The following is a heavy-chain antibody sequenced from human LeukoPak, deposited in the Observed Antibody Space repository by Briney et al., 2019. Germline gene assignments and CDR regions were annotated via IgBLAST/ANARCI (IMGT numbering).Heavy chain of an antibody. V-gene: IGHV3-30*18. J-gene: IGHJ4*02. CDR3: AKDSGGYTYVFDY. D-gene: IGHD5-18*01. CDR2: IPYDGSNK. Sequence: GRSLRLSCAASGFTFSSYGMHWVRQAPGKGLEWVAVIPYDGSNKYYADSVKGRFTISRDNSKNTLYLQMNSLRAEDTAVYYCAKDSGGYTYVFDYWGQGTLVTVSS. CDR1: GFTFSSYG.